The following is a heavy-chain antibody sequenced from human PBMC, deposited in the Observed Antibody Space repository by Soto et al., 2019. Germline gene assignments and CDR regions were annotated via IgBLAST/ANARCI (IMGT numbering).Heavy chain of an antibody. CDR3: ARFYDYIWGSTITPIDY. J-gene: IGHJ4*02. V-gene: IGHV1-18*01. CDR1: GYTFTSYG. Sequence: GASVKVSCKASGYTFTSYGISWVRQAPGQGLEWMGWISAYNGNTNYAQKLQGRVTMTTDTSTSTAYMELRSLRSDDTAVYYCARFYDYIWGSTITPIDYWGQGTLVTVSS. CDR2: ISAYNGNT. D-gene: IGHD3-16*01.